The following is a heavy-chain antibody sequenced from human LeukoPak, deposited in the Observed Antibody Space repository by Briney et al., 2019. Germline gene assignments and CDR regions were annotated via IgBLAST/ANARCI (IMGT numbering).Heavy chain of an antibody. J-gene: IGHJ6*03. V-gene: IGHV4-39*07. CDR3: ARSSEGRYYYDSSGFSYYYYYMDV. Sequence: SETLSLTCTVSGGSISSSSYYWGWIRQPPGKGLEWIGSIYYSGSTYYNPSLRSRVTISVDTSKNQFSLKLSSVTAADTAVYYCARSSEGRYYYDSSGFSYYYYYMDVWGKGTTVTISS. D-gene: IGHD3-22*01. CDR1: GGSISSSSYY. CDR2: IYYSGST.